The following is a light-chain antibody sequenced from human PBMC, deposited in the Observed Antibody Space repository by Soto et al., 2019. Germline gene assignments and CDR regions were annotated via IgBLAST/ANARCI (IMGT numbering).Light chain of an antibody. J-gene: IGLJ1*01. V-gene: IGLV2-8*01. Sequence: QPVLTQPPSASGSPGQSVTISCTGTSSDVGGYNYVSWYQQHPGKAPKLMIYEVSKRPSGVPDRFSGSKSGNTASLTVSGLQAEDEADYYCSSYAGSNTDVFGTGTKLTVL. CDR3: SSYAGSNTDV. CDR2: EVS. CDR1: SSDVGGYNY.